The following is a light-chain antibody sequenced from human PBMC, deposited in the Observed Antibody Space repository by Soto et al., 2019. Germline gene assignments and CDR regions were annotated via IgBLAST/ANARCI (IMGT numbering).Light chain of an antibody. Sequence: DSQMTQAPSTLSASVGHRVTITCRASQSISSWLAWYQQKPGKAPKLLIFDASSLESGVPSRFSGSASGTEFTLTISSLQPDDFATYYCQQYNSSPWTFGQGTRWIS. J-gene: IGKJ1*01. CDR2: DAS. V-gene: IGKV1-5*01. CDR1: QSISSW. CDR3: QQYNSSPWT.